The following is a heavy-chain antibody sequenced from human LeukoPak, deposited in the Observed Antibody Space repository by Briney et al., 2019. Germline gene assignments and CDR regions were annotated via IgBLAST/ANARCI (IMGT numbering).Heavy chain of an antibody. V-gene: IGHV4-39*01. Sequence: SETLSLTCTVSGGSISSGTYYWGWVRQPPGKGLEWIGSIYSGSTSYNPSLKSRVTISVDTSKNQFSLKLDSVTAADTAVYYRARNASDSGTSYFDYWGQGTLVTVSS. CDR2: IYSGST. D-gene: IGHD1-26*01. CDR3: ARNASDSGTSYFDY. CDR1: GGSISSGTYY. J-gene: IGHJ4*02.